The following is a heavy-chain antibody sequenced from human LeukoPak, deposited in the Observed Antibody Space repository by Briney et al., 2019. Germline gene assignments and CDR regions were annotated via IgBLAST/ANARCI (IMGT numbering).Heavy chain of an antibody. CDR1: GFTFSSYG. CDR3: ARDPSYYYGSGSSLDY. CDR2: IWYDGSNK. Sequence: GGSLRLSCAASGFTFSSYGMHWVRQAPGKGLEWVAVIWYDGSNKYYADSVKGRFTISRDNSKNTLYLQMNSLRAEDTAVYYCARDPSYYYGSGSSLDYWGQGTLVTVSS. J-gene: IGHJ4*02. V-gene: IGHV3-33*01. D-gene: IGHD3-10*01.